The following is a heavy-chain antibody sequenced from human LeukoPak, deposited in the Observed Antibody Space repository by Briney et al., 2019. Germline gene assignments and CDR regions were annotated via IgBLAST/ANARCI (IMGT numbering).Heavy chain of an antibody. V-gene: IGHV3-23*01. J-gene: IGHJ4*02. D-gene: IGHD3-22*01. CDR1: GFTFSSYA. CDR2: ISNSDGNT. Sequence: PGGSLRLSCAASGFTFSSYAMSWVRQAPGKGLEWVSTISNSDGNTYYADSVKGRFLISRDNSKNMLFLQMNSLIIEDTAVYYCARNSDYYDYSPQSVWGQGTLVTVS. CDR3: ARNSDYYDYSPQSV.